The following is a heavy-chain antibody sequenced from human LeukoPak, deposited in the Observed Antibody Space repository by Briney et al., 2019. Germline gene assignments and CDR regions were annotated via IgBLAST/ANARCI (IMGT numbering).Heavy chain of an antibody. CDR2: VDPEDGET. J-gene: IGHJ4*02. CDR3: AIEYYYDSSGYYQY. V-gene: IGHV1-69-2*01. CDR1: GYTFTDYY. Sequence: ASVKVSCKVSGYTFTDYYMHWVQQAPGKGLEWVGLVDPEDGETIYAEKFQDRVTITADTSTDTAYMELSSLRSEDTAVYYRAIEYYYDSSGYYQYWGQGTLVTVSS. D-gene: IGHD3-22*01.